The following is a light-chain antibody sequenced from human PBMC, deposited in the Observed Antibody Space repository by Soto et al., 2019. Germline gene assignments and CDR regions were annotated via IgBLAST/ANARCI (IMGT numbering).Light chain of an antibody. J-gene: IGLJ1*01. CDR3: CSYAGRNREV. V-gene: IGLV2-8*01. CDR2: EVS. Sequence: QSALTQPPSASGSPGQSVTISCTGTSSDVGGYNYVSWYQQYPGKAPKLMIYEVSKRPSGVPDRFSGSKSGNTASLTVSGLQAEDEAAYYCCSYAGRNREVFGTGTKLTVL. CDR1: SSDVGGYNY.